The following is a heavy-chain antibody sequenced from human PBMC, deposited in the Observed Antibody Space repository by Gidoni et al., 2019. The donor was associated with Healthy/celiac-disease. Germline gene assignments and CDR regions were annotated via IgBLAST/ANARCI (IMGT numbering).Heavy chain of an antibody. J-gene: IGHJ3*02. Sequence: EVQLVQSGAEVKKPGESLTISCKGSGYSFTSYWIGWGRQVPGKGLEWMGIIYPGDSDTRYSPSFQGQVTISADKSISTAYLQWSSLKASDTAMYYCASRQSSYYAWVSAFDIWGQGTMVTVSS. CDR3: ASRQSSYYAWVSAFDI. CDR1: GYSFTSYW. D-gene: IGHD1-26*01. CDR2: IYPGDSDT. V-gene: IGHV5-51*01.